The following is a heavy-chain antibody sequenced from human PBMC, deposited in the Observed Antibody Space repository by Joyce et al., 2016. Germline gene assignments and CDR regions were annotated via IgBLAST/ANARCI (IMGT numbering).Heavy chain of an antibody. Sequence: QVQLQESGPGLVKPSETLSLTCTVSGASISSFYWSWIRQPPGKGLEWIGQRSYSGSSNFNPSLKSLVTISVDRSKNQFSLELTSVTAADTAVYYCANIVVGTSTTFDSWGQGILVTVST. CDR2: RSYSGSS. CDR1: GASISSFY. V-gene: IGHV4-59*01. CDR3: ANIVVGTSTTFDS. J-gene: IGHJ4*02. D-gene: IGHD1-26*01.